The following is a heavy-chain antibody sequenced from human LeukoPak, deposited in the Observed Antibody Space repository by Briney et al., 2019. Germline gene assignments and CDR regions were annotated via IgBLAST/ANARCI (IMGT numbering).Heavy chain of an antibody. Sequence: GGSLRLSCAASGFTFSSYGMHWVRQAPGKGLEWVAVIWYDGSNKYYADSVKGRFTISRDNSKNTLYLQMNSLRAEDTAVYYCARDQAVVRYCSSTSCSDYYYGMDVWGQGTTGTVSS. CDR3: ARDQAVVRYCSSTSCSDYYYGMDV. CDR1: GFTFSSYG. V-gene: IGHV3-33*01. CDR2: IWYDGSNK. D-gene: IGHD2-2*01. J-gene: IGHJ6*02.